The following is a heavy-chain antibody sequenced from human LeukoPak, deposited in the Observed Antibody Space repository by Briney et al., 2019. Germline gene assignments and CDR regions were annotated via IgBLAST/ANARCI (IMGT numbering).Heavy chain of an antibody. V-gene: IGHV3-30*04. D-gene: IGHD6-13*01. J-gene: IGHJ6*02. CDR3: AKGIATAGTYYYYGMDV. Sequence: GGSLRLSCAASGFTFSSYAMHWVRQAPDKGLEWVAVISYDESSKYYADSVKGRFTISRDNSKSTLYLQMNSLRAEDAAVYYCAKGIATAGTYYYYGMDVCGQGTTVTVSS. CDR2: ISYDESSK. CDR1: GFTFSSYA.